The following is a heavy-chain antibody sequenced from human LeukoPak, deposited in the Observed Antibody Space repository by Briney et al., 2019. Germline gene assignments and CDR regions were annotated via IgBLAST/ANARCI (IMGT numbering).Heavy chain of an antibody. J-gene: IGHJ5*02. CDR2: ISSSSSYI. CDR3: ARDVDTAMAEYNWFDP. D-gene: IGHD5-18*01. V-gene: IGHV3-21*01. CDR1: GFTFSSYN. Sequence: PGGSLRLSCAASGFTFSSYNMNWVRQAPGKGLEWVSSISSSSSYIYCADSVKGRFTISRDNAKNSLYLQMNSLRAEDTAVYYCARDVDTAMAEYNWFDPWGQGTLVTVSS.